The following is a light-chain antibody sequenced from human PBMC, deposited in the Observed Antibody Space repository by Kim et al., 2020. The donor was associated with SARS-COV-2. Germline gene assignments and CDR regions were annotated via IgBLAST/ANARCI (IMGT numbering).Light chain of an antibody. CDR1: QSVSND. Sequence: YWTPGEKATHSCRASQSVSNDLAGYQQKPGQYPRLLIFDASNRASGIPARFSGSGSGTDFTLTINSLEPEDFAVYYCQQRSSWPTFGQGTRLEIK. CDR2: DAS. J-gene: IGKJ5*01. V-gene: IGKV3-11*01. CDR3: QQRSSWPT.